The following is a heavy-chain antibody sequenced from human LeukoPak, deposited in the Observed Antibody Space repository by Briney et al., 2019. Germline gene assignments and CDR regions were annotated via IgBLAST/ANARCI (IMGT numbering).Heavy chain of an antibody. CDR2: IYYSGST. CDR3: ARDYGDYNWFDP. CDR1: GGSIINYY. J-gene: IGHJ5*02. Sequence: PSETLSLTCTVSGGSIINYYWTWIRQPPGKGLEWIGHIYYSGSTNYNPSLNSRVTISVDTSKKQFSLKLSSVTAADTAVYYCARDYGDYNWFDPWGQGTLVTVSS. V-gene: IGHV4-59*12. D-gene: IGHD4-17*01.